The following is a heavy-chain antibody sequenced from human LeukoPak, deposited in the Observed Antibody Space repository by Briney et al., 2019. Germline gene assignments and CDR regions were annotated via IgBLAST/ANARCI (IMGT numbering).Heavy chain of an antibody. J-gene: IGHJ4*02. CDR1: GDSITSCY. V-gene: IGHV4-59*01. CDR3: TRGGESSSWYHFDY. Sequence: SETLSLTCTDSGDSITSCYWNWIRQPPGKGLEWIGYIHYSGSTKYSPSLKSRATISVDTSKNQFSLKLSSVTAADTAVYYCTRGGESSSWYHFDYWGQGTLVTVSS. D-gene: IGHD6-13*01. CDR2: IHYSGST.